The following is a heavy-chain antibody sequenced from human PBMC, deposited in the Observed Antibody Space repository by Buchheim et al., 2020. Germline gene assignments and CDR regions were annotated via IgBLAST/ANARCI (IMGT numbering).Heavy chain of an antibody. D-gene: IGHD3-3*01. V-gene: IGHV1-46*01. J-gene: IGHJ6*02. CDR2: INPSDSST. CDR3: ASGVGWSAYYYYCMDV. Sequence: QVQLVQSGAEVKKPGASVKVSCRATGYSFTSNYIHWVRQAPGQGREWMGMINPSDSSTTYAQRFQGRVTVTSDTSTSIVYLELSSLRSEDTAVYYCASGVGWSAYYYYCMDVWGQGTT. CDR1: GYSFTSNY.